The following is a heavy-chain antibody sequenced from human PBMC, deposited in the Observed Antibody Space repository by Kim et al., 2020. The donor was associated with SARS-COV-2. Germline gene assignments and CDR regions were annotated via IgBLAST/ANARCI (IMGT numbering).Heavy chain of an antibody. CDR2: IYYSGST. V-gene: IGHV4-39*01. J-gene: IGHJ5*02. CDR3: ARQILNTIVVVVAATKVYWFDP. CDR1: GGSISSSSYY. Sequence: SETLSLTCTVSGGSISSSSYYWGWIRQPPGKGLEWIGSIYYSGSTYYNPSLKSRVTISVDTSKNQFSLKLSSVTAADTAVYYCARQILNTIVVVVAATKVYWFDPWGQGTLVTVSS. D-gene: IGHD2-15*01.